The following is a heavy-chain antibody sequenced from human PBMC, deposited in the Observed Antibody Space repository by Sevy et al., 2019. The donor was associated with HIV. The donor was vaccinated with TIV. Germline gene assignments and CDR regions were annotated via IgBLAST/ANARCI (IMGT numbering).Heavy chain of an antibody. CDR3: AKDGAYDYIWGSYFGY. CDR2: IRYDGSNK. CDR1: GFTFSSYG. J-gene: IGHJ4*02. V-gene: IGHV3-30*02. Sequence: LSLTCAASGFTFSSYGMHWVRQAPGKGLEWVAFIRYDGSNKYYADSVKGRFTISRDNSKNTLYLQMNSLRAEDTAVYYCAKDGAYDYIWGSYFGYWGQGTLVTVSS. D-gene: IGHD3-16*01.